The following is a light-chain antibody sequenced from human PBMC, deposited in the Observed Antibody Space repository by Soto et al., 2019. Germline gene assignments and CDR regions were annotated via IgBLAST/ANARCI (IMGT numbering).Light chain of an antibody. Sequence: DTHMTQSPSSVSASVGERVTITCRASQDIDRWLAWYQQKPAKAPKLLIYAASSLETGVPSRFSGSGSCTDFTFTISSLQPEDIVAYYCQQYDNLPAGTFGQGTRLEIK. V-gene: IGKV1-33*01. J-gene: IGKJ5*01. CDR1: QDIDRW. CDR3: QQYDNLPAGT. CDR2: AAS.